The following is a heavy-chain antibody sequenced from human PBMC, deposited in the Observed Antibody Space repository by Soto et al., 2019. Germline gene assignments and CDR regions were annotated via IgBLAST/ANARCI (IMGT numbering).Heavy chain of an antibody. Sequence: GGSLRLCCAAAGFPLSISWMPWVRQAPGKAREWVANRKQEGSEKYYVDSVKGRFTISRDNAKNSLYLQMNSLTAEDTAVYYCARDRHETRALAPYNWFESWGQGTLVTVS. J-gene: IGHJ5*01. CDR1: GFPLSISW. CDR3: ARDRHETRALAPYNWFES. CDR2: RKQEGSEK. D-gene: IGHD6-13*01. V-gene: IGHV3-7*01.